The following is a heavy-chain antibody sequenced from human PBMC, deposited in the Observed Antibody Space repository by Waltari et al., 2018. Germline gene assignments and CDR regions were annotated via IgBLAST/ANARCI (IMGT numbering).Heavy chain of an antibody. CDR1: GGSFSGYY. V-gene: IGHV4-34*01. Sequence: QVQLQQWGAGLLKPSETLSLTCAVYGGSFSGYYWSWIRQPPGKGLEWIGEINHSGSTNYNPSLKSRVTRSVDTSKNQFALKLSSVTAADTAVYYCASLRYFDWPRRDVGFDPWGQGTLVTVSS. J-gene: IGHJ5*02. CDR2: INHSGST. CDR3: ASLRYFDWPRRDVGFDP. D-gene: IGHD3-9*01.